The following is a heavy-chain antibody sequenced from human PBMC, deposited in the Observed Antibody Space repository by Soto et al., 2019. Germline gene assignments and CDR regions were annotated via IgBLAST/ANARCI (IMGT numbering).Heavy chain of an antibody. CDR3: ATRSPAFDY. Sequence: QVQLVQSGPEVKKPGASVKVSYKTSGYTFTSYGISWVRQAPGQGLEWMGWITTDKGKTTYAQKFQGRVTMTTDTSTRTAYMELRSLRSDDTAVYYCATRSPAFDYWGQGTLVTVSS. CDR1: GYTFTSYG. V-gene: IGHV1-18*01. CDR2: ITTDKGKT. J-gene: IGHJ4*02.